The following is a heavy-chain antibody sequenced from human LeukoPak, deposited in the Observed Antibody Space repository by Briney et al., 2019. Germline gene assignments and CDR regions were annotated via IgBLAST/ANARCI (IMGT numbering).Heavy chain of an antibody. Sequence: GGSLILSCATSGFAFDDYAMHWVRQAPGKGLEWVSLISGDGGSTYYAASVKGRFTISRDNSKNSLYVQMNSLRSEDTALYYCAKQAASGGGVDYWGQGTLVTVSS. CDR2: ISGDGGST. CDR1: GFAFDDYA. J-gene: IGHJ4*02. D-gene: IGHD2-15*01. CDR3: AKQAASGGGVDY. V-gene: IGHV3-43*02.